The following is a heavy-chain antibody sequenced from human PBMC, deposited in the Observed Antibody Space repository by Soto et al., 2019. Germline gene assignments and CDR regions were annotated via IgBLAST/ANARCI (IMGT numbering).Heavy chain of an antibody. CDR2: ITGSGSTT. CDR3: ARRGGALGY. CDR1: GFTFSSYA. Sequence: EVQLMESGGGLVQPGGSLRLSCAASGFTFSSYAMSWVRQAPGKGLEWVSVITGSGSTTYYADSVKGRFTISRDNSKNPLYLQMTSLRAEATAVYYCARRGGALGYWGQGTLVTVSS. D-gene: IGHD3-16*01. J-gene: IGHJ4*02. V-gene: IGHV3-23*01.